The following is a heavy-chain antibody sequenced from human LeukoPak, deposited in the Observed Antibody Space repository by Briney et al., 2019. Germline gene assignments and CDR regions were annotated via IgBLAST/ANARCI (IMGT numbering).Heavy chain of an antibody. Sequence: KPSETLSLTCTVSGGSISSGDYYWSWIRQPPGKGLEWIGYIYYSGSTYYNPSLKSRVTISVDTSKNQFSLKLSSVTAADTAAYYCARGSALQNYGMDVWGQGTTVTVSS. CDR2: IYYSGST. V-gene: IGHV4-30-4*01. CDR3: ARGSALQNYGMDV. CDR1: GGSISSGDYY. J-gene: IGHJ6*02. D-gene: IGHD5-24*01.